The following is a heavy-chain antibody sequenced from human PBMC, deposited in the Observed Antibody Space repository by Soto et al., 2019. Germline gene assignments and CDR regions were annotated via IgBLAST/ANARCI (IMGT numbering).Heavy chain of an antibody. CDR3: TRPHSSSSGLDY. J-gene: IGHJ4*02. Sequence: PGGSLRLSCAASGFSFSSYRMHWVRQAPGKGLVWVSRINTDGSTTTYADSVKGRFTISRDNAKNTLWLQMNSLRAEDTAVYYCTRPHSSSSGLDYWGQGTLVTVSS. CDR2: INTDGSTT. V-gene: IGHV3-74*01. CDR1: GFSFSSYR. D-gene: IGHD6-6*01.